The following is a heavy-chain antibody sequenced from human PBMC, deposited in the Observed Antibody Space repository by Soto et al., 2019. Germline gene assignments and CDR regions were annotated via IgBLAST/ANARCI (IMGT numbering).Heavy chain of an antibody. CDR2: MNPNSGNT. V-gene: IGHV1-8*01. J-gene: IGHJ4*02. CDR1: GYTFTSYD. Sequence: GASVKVSCKASGYTFTSYDINWVRQATGRGLEWMGWMNPNSGNTGYAQKFQGRVTMTRNTSISTAYMELSSLRSEDTAVYYCAREGGYSYGFDNWGQGTLVTVSS. CDR3: AREGGYSYGFDN. D-gene: IGHD5-18*01.